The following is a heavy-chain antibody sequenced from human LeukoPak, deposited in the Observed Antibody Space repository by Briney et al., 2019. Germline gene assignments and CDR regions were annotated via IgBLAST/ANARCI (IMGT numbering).Heavy chain of an antibody. J-gene: IGHJ4*02. CDR2: ISYDGSNK. D-gene: IGHD3-22*01. V-gene: IGHV3-30*18. CDR3: AKDPTPMRIVVVITHFDY. CDR1: GFTFSSYG. Sequence: PGGSLRLSCAASGFTFSSYGMHWVRQAPGKGLEWVAAISYDGSNKYYADSVKGRFTISRDNSKNTLYLQMNSLRAEDTAVYYCAKDPTPMRIVVVITHFDYWGQGTLVTVSS.